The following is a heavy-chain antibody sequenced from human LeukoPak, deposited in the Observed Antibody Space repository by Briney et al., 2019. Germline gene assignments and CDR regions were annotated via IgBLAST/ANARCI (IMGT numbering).Heavy chain of an antibody. V-gene: IGHV3-30*04. CDR3: AREGRGTTFSAWFEP. D-gene: IGHD1-7*01. Sequence: PGGSLRLSCAASGFTFSSHALHWVRQAPGKGLEGVAVVSSDGSIDYYADSLRGRFTVSRDNSKNTMFLQFNTLRPEDTAVYYCAREGRGTTFSAWFEPWGQGTLVTVSS. CDR1: GFTFSSHA. J-gene: IGHJ5*02. CDR2: VSSDGSID.